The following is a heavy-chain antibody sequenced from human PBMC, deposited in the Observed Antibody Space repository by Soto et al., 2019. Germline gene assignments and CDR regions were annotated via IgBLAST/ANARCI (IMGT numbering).Heavy chain of an antibody. CDR2: IYYSGST. D-gene: IGHD4-17*01. Sequence: SETLSLTCTVSGGSISSYYWSWIRQPPGKGLEWIGYIYYSGSTNYNPSLKSRVTISVDTSKDQFSLKLSSVTAADTAVYYCARAPYGDFDYWGQGTLVTVSS. V-gene: IGHV4-59*01. J-gene: IGHJ4*02. CDR3: ARAPYGDFDY. CDR1: GGSISSYY.